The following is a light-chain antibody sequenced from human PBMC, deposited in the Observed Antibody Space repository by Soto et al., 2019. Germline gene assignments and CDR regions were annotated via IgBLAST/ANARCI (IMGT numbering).Light chain of an antibody. CDR3: QQYNSPTT. V-gene: IGKV1-5*03. Sequence: DIQMTQSPSTLSASVGDRVTITCRASQSISSWLAWYQQKPGTAPKLLIYKASSLQSGVPSRFSGSGSGTEFTLTSSSLQPDDFATYYCQQYNSPTTFGGGTKVEIK. J-gene: IGKJ4*01. CDR2: KAS. CDR1: QSISSW.